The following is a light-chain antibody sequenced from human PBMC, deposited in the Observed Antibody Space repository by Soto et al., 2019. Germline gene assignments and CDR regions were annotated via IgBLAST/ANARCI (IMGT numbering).Light chain of an antibody. CDR1: SSDIGDYNF. CDR3: CSYSSSSTYV. V-gene: IGLV2-14*01. J-gene: IGLJ1*01. CDR2: DVR. Sequence: QSALTQPASVSGSPGQSIAISCTGTSSDIGDYNFVSWYQQHPGKVPKLIIYDVRDRPSGVSNRFSGSKSGNTASLTISGLQAEDEADYYCCSYSSSSTYVFGTGTQLTVL.